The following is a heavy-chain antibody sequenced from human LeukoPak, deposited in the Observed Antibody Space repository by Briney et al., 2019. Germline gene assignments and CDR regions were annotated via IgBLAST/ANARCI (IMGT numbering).Heavy chain of an antibody. CDR2: INPNSGGT. CDR1: GYTFTGYY. Sequence: GASVKVSCKASGYTFTGYYMHWVRQAPGQGLEWMGWINPNSGGTNYGRVTMTRDTSISTAYMELSRLRSDDTAVYYCARGAWDTAMALDYWGQGTLVTVSP. CDR3: ARGAWDTAMALDY. V-gene: IGHV1-2*02. D-gene: IGHD5-18*01. J-gene: IGHJ4*02.